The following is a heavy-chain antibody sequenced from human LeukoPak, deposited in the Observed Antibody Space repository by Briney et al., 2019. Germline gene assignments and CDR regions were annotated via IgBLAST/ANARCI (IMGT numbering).Heavy chain of an antibody. CDR3: ATTKASNWHLTVSPLDF. CDR1: GGFISSSSYY. Sequence: KSSETLSLTCTVSGGFISSSSYYWGWIRQPPGKGLEWIGSIYYSGSTYYSPSLKSRVTISVDTSKNQFSLKLSSVTAADTAVYYCATTKASNWHLTVSPLDFWGQGTLVTVSS. D-gene: IGHD1-7*01. CDR2: IYYSGST. J-gene: IGHJ4*02. V-gene: IGHV4-39*01.